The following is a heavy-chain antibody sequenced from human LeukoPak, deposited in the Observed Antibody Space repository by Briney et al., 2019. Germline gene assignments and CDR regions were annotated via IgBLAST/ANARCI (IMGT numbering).Heavy chain of an antibody. CDR2: ISYDGSNK. V-gene: IGHV3-30*18. CDR3: AKDSEMNYDFWSGYYNWFDP. CDR1: GFTFSSYG. J-gene: IGHJ5*02. D-gene: IGHD3-3*01. Sequence: PGGSLRLSCAASGFTFSSYGMHWVRQAPGKGLEWVAVISYDGSNKYYADSVKGRFTISRDNSKNTLYLQMNSLRAVDTAVYYCAKDSEMNYDFWSGYYNWFDPWGQGTLVTVSS.